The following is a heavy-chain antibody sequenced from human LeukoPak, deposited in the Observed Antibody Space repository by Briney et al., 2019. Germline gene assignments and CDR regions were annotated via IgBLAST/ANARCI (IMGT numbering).Heavy chain of an antibody. D-gene: IGHD5-18*01. V-gene: IGHV3-30*18. CDR3: AKTRGYSYGHGFDY. CDR2: ISYDGSNK. J-gene: IGHJ4*02. Sequence: GGSLRLSCAASGFTFSSYGMRWVRQAPGKGLEWVAVISYDGSNKYYADSVKGRFTISRDNSKNTLYLQMNGLRAEDTAVYYCAKTRGYSYGHGFDYWGQGTLVTVSS. CDR1: GFTFSSYG.